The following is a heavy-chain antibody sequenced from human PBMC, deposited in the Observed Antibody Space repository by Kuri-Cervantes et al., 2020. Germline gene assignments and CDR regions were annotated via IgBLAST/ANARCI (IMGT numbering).Heavy chain of an antibody. V-gene: IGHV3-9*01. D-gene: IGHD1-26*01. J-gene: IGHJ6*02. CDR2: ISWNRGSI. Sequence: GGSLRLSCAASGFTFDDYAMHWVRQAPGKGLEWVSGISWNRGSIGYADSVKGRFTISRDNAKNSLYLQMNSLRAEDTALYYCAKDYGSYYGGGRYYYYGMDVWGQGTTVTVSS. CDR3: AKDYGSYYGGGRYYYYGMDV. CDR1: GFTFDDYA.